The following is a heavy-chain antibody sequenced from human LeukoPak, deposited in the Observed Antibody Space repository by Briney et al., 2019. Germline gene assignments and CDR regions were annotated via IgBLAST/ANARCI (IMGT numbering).Heavy chain of an antibody. V-gene: IGHV4-39*01. D-gene: IGHD5-12*01. J-gene: IGHJ6*03. CDR1: GVSISSSNSY. CDR3: AKTKYSGYDSHYYYYMDV. Sequence: PSETLSLTCTVSGVSISSSNSYWGWIRQPPGKGLEWIGSIYYSGNTYYNASLKSQVSISIDTSKNQFSLRLTSVTAADTAVYYCAKTKYSGYDSHYYYYMDVWGKGTTVTVSS. CDR2: IYYSGNT.